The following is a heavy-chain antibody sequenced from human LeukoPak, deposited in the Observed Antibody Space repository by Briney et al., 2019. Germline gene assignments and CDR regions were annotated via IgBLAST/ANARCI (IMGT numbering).Heavy chain of an antibody. D-gene: IGHD2-2*01. V-gene: IGHV1-69*04. Sequence: GASVKVSCKASGGTFSSYAISWVRQAPGQALEWMGRIIPILGIANYAQKFQGRVTITADKSTSTAYMELSSLRSEDTAVYYCARDHPQYCSSTCRYFDYWGQGTLVTVSS. CDR1: GGTFSSYA. CDR2: IIPILGIA. J-gene: IGHJ4*02. CDR3: ARDHPQYCSSTCRYFDY.